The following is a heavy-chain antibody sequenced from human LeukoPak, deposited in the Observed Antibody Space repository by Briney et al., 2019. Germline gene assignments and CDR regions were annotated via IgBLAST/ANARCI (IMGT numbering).Heavy chain of an antibody. D-gene: IGHD2-15*01. CDR1: GYTFTSYG. CDR3: VIVEWWELNLGAFDI. CDR2: TNPNSGNT. V-gene: IGHV1-8*02. Sequence: ASVKVSCKASGYTFTSYGISWVRQAPGQGLEWMGWTNPNSGNTGYAQKFQGRVTMTRNTSISTAYMELSSLRSEDTAVYYCVIVEWWELNLGAFDIWGQGTMVTVSS. J-gene: IGHJ3*02.